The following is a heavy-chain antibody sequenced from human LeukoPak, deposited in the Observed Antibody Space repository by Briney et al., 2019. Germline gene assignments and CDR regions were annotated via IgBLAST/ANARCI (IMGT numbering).Heavy chain of an antibody. J-gene: IGHJ4*02. Sequence: PGGSLRLSCAASGFTFSDYYMSWIRQAPGKGLEWVSYISSSGSTIYYADSVKGRFTISRDNSKNTLYLQMDTLRAEDTAVYYCAKDAALYPFFFDYWGQGTLVTVSS. CDR3: AKDAALYPFFFDY. CDR2: ISSSGSTI. CDR1: GFTFSDYY. D-gene: IGHD3-16*01. V-gene: IGHV3-11*01.